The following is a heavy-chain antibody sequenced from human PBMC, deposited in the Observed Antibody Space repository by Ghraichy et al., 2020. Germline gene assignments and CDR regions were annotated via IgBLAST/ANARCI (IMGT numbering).Heavy chain of an antibody. Sequence: GGSLRLSCAASGFNFRDYYMSWIRQAPGKGLEWVSLISRNGRDTNYADSVRGRFTISRDNAKSALFLQVNTLRVEDTAVYYCVRAGQALGKSGFDLRGQGTPVTVPS. CDR1: GFNFRDYY. CDR3: VRAGQALGKSGFDL. CDR2: ISRNGRDT. D-gene: IGHD6-25*01. V-gene: IGHV3-11*06. J-gene: IGHJ5*02.